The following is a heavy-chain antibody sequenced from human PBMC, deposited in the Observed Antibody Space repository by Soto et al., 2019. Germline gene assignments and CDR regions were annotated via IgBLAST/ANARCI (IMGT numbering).Heavy chain of an antibody. Sequence: ASVKVSCKASGYTFTSYGISWVRQAPGQGLEWMGWISAYNGNTNYAQKLQGRVTMTTDTSTSTAYMELRSLRSDDTAVYYCARHDILTGSISFDYWGQGTLVTVSS. J-gene: IGHJ4*02. CDR2: ISAYNGNT. D-gene: IGHD3-9*01. V-gene: IGHV1-18*01. CDR3: ARHDILTGSISFDY. CDR1: GYTFTSYG.